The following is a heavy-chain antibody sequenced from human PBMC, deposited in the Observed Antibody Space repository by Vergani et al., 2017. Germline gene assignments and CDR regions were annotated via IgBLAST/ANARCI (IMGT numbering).Heavy chain of an antibody. V-gene: IGHV3-30*18. CDR3: AKDSALLSRLYYYMDV. Sequence: QVQLVESGGGVVQPGRSLRLSCAASVFTFSSHGMHWVRPAPGKGLEWVAVISYDGSNKYYADSVKGRFTLSRDNSKNTLYLQMNSLRAEDTAVYYCAKDSALLSRLYYYMDVWGKGTTVTVSS. CDR2: ISYDGSNK. J-gene: IGHJ6*03. CDR1: VFTFSSHG.